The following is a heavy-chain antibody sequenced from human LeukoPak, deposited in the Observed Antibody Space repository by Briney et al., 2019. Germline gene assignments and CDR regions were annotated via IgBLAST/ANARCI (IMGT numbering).Heavy chain of an antibody. V-gene: IGHV5-51*01. D-gene: IGHD2-21*02. CDR1: GYTFTNYW. CDR3: ARTYCGGDCPSAGFQH. J-gene: IGHJ1*01. Sequence: GESLKISCKGSGYTFTNYWIGWVRQMPGKGLEWMGIIYPGDSDTRYSPSFQGQVTISADKSISTAYLQWSSLKASDTAMYYCARTYCGGDCPSAGFQHWGQGTLVTVSS. CDR2: IYPGDSDT.